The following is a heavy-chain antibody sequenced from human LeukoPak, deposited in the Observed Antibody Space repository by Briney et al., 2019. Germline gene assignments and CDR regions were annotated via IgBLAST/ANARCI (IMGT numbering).Heavy chain of an antibody. J-gene: IGHJ4*02. V-gene: IGHV1-2*02. Sequence: ASVKVSCKASGYTFTGYYMHWVRQAPGQGLEWMGWINPNSGGTKYAQKFQGRVTMTRDTSISTTYMELSDLRSDDTAVYYCARGTLAAAGFDYWGQETLVTVSS. CDR3: ARGTLAAAGFDY. CDR1: GYTFTGYY. CDR2: INPNSGGT. D-gene: IGHD6-13*01.